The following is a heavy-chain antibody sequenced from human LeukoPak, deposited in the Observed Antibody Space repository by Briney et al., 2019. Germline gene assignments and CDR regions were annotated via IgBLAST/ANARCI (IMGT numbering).Heavy chain of an antibody. CDR1: GFTLGDYA. D-gene: IGHD3-22*01. CDR3: TRDPYYDSSGYYLSDYFDY. Sequence: GGSLILSCTASGFTLGDYAMSWFRQSPGKGLDGVGFIRSKAYGGTTEYAASVKGRFTVSRDDSTSIAYLQMNSLKTEDTAVYYCTRDPYYDSSGYYLSDYFDYWGQGTLVTVSS. J-gene: IGHJ4*02. CDR2: IRSKAYGGTT. V-gene: IGHV3-49*03.